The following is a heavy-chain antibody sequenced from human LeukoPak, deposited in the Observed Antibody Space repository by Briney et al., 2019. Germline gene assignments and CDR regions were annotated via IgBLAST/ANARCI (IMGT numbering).Heavy chain of an antibody. CDR2: IRSKANSYAT. V-gene: IGHV3-73*01. J-gene: IGHJ4*02. CDR1: GFTFSGSA. D-gene: IGHD5-18*01. Sequence: GGSLRLSCAASGFTFSGSAMHWVRQASGKGLEWVGRIRSKANSYATAYSASVEGRFTISRDDSKNTAYLQMNSLKTEDTAVYYCTSFVDTAMMYYFDYWGQGTLVTVSS. CDR3: TSFVDTAMMYYFDY.